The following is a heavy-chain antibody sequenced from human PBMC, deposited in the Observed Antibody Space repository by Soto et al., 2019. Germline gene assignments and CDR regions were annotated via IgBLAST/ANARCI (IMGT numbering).Heavy chain of an antibody. CDR3: AKAMVAAAGTGAFDI. D-gene: IGHD6-13*01. CDR1: AFTFSSYA. V-gene: IGHV3-23*01. CDR2: ISAGGDST. Sequence: EVQLLESGGGLVQPGASLRLSCAASAFTFSSYAMTWVRQAPVKGLDWVSAISAGGDSTNYADSVQGRFTISRDNSKNTLYLQMNSLRAEDTAVYYCAKAMVAAAGTGAFDIWGQGTLVTVSS. J-gene: IGHJ3*02.